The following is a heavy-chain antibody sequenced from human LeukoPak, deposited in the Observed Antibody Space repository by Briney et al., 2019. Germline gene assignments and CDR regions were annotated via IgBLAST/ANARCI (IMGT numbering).Heavy chain of an antibody. Sequence: GGSLRLSCSASGFTLGSYWMNWVRQAPGKGPEWVANIKQDGSEINYVDSVKGRFIISRDNAKNSLYLQMNSLRVDDTAVYYCAGGSGWITGDWGHGTLVTVSS. CDR3: AGGSGWITGD. CDR1: GFTLGSYW. J-gene: IGHJ4*01. CDR2: IKQDGSEI. D-gene: IGHD1-14*01. V-gene: IGHV3-7*03.